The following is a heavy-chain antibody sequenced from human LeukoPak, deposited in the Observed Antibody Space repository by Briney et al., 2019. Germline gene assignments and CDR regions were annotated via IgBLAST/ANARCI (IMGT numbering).Heavy chain of an antibody. J-gene: IGHJ4*02. CDR1: GFTFSSYG. CDR2: ISYDGSNK. CDR3: AHGSGSKGVYDY. V-gene: IGHV3-30*03. Sequence: GGSLRLSCAASGFTFSSYGMHWVRQAPGKGLEWVAVISYDGSNKYYADSVKGRFTISRDNSKNTLYLQMNSLRAEDTAVYYCAHGSGSKGVYDYWGQGTLVTVSS. D-gene: IGHD3-10*01.